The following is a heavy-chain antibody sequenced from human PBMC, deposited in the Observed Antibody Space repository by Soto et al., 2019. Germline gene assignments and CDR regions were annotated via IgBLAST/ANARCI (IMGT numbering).Heavy chain of an antibody. V-gene: IGHV1-18*01. D-gene: IGHD6-19*01. CDR2: ISAYNGNT. Sequence: GASVKVSCKASGYTFTSYGISWVRQAPGQGLEWMGWISAYNGNTNYAQKLQGRVTMATDTSTSTAYMELRSLRSDDTAVYYCARRGGLRAVAGNFDYWGQGTLVTVSS. J-gene: IGHJ4*02. CDR1: GYTFTSYG. CDR3: ARRGGLRAVAGNFDY.